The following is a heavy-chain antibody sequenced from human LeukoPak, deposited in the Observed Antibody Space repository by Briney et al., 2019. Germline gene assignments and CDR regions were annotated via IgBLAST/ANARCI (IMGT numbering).Heavy chain of an antibody. CDR1: GYSFTNYW. D-gene: IGHD4-17*01. J-gene: IGHJ4*02. CDR3: ASSTVTTDYFDY. Sequence: GESLQISCKGSGYSFTNYWINWVRQMPGKGLEWMGRIDPSDSRTNYNPSFQGQVTISADKSISTAYLQWSSLRASDTAMYYCASSTVTTDYFDYWGQGTLVTVSS. V-gene: IGHV5-10-1*04. CDR2: IDPSDSRT.